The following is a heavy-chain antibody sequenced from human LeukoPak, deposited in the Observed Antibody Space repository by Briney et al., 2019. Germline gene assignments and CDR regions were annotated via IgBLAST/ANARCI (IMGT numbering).Heavy chain of an antibody. CDR1: GYTFTGYY. J-gene: IGHJ5*02. D-gene: IGHD3-10*01. CDR3: ARITMVRGLGNWFDP. Sequence: ASVKVSCKASGYTFTGYYMHWVRQAPGQGLEWMGWINPNSGGTNYAQKFQGRVTMTRDTSISTAYRELSRLRSDDTAVYYCARITMVRGLGNWFDPWGQGTLVTVSS. CDR2: INPNSGGT. V-gene: IGHV1-2*02.